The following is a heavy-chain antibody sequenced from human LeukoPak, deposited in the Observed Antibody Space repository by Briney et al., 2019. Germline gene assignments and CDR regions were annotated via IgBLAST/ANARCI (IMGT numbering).Heavy chain of an antibody. CDR3: ARASVAGTADEYFQH. V-gene: IGHV1-46*01. D-gene: IGHD6-19*01. CDR2: INPSGGST. Sequence: ASVKVSCKASGGTFSSYAISWVRQAPGQGLEWMGIINPSGGSTSYAQKFQGRVTMTRDMSTSTVYMELSSLRSEDTAVYYCARASVAGTADEYFQHWGQGTLVTVSS. J-gene: IGHJ1*01. CDR1: GGTFSSYA.